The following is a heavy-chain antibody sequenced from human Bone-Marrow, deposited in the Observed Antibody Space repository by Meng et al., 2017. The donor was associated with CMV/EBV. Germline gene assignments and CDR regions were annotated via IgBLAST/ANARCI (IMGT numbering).Heavy chain of an antibody. CDR1: GFTFSSYA. CDR2: ISWNSGSI. V-gene: IGHV3-9*01. D-gene: IGHD1-26*01. CDR3: ARDQFAGDYYYYGMDV. Sequence: SLKISCAASGFTFSSYAMHWVRQAPGKGLEWVSGISWNSGSIGYADSVKGRFTISRDNAKNSLYLQMNSLRAEDTAVYYCARDQFAGDYYYYGMDVWGQGTTVTVSS. J-gene: IGHJ6*02.